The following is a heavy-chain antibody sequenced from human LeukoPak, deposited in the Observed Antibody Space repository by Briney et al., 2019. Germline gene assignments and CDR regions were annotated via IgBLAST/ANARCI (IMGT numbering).Heavy chain of an antibody. CDR1: GFTFSNYA. D-gene: IGHD3-22*01. CDR3: TTELNYYDSSGYYAYYFDS. Sequence: PGGSLRLSCTTSGFTFSNYAMNWVRQAPGKGLEWVSLISTGGDNTYYADPVKGRFTISRDNPKNTLYLQMNSLRAEDSAVYFCTTELNYYDSSGYYAYYFDSWGQGTLVTVSS. CDR2: ISTGGDNT. J-gene: IGHJ4*02. V-gene: IGHV3-23*01.